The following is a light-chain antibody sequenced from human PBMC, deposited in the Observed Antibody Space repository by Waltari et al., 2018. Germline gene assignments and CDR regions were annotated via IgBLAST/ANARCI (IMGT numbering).Light chain of an antibody. J-gene: IGKJ3*01. V-gene: IGKV1-39*01. CDR3: QQSYNTPFT. CDR2: AAS. Sequence: DIQMTQSPSSLSASVGDRVTITCRASQSISNYLNWYQQEPGKAPKPRIYAASSLQSGVSSRFSCSGSGTDFTLTISSLQPEDFATYYCQQSYNTPFTFGPGTKVDIK. CDR1: QSISNY.